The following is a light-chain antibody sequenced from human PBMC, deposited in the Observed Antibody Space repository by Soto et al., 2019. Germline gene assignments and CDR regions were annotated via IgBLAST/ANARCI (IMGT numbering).Light chain of an antibody. Sequence: DIQMTQSPSSLSASVGERVTITCQASQDISNYLNWYQQKPGKAPKLLIYDASNLETGVPSRFSGSGSGTEFTFTISSLQPEDIATYYCQQYDNLRITFGPGTKVDIK. J-gene: IGKJ3*01. CDR3: QQYDNLRIT. CDR1: QDISNY. CDR2: DAS. V-gene: IGKV1-33*01.